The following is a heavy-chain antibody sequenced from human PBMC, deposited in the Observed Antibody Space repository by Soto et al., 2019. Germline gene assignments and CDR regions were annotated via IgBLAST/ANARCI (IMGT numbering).Heavy chain of an antibody. V-gene: IGHV1-3*01. Sequence: QAPGQRLAWMGWINASSGNTKSSQKFQDRVTITRDTSASTAYMELTSLRSEDTAVYYCASDTGDGTFDFWGQGTLVTVSS. CDR2: INASSGNT. J-gene: IGHJ4*02. CDR3: ASDTGDGTFDF. D-gene: IGHD7-27*01.